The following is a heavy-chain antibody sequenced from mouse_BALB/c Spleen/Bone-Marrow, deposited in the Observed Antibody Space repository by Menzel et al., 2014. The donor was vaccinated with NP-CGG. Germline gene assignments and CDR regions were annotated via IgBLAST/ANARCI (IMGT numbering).Heavy chain of an antibody. D-gene: IGHD1-1*02. CDR1: GFTFSSFG. CDR2: ISSGSSTF. V-gene: IGHV5-17*02. Sequence: EVKLMESGGGLVQPGGSRKLSCAASGFTFSSFGMHWVRQAPEKGLEWVAYISSGSSTFYYADNEKGRFTVSRDYPKHTLFLQMAGLWSDNTAMYYCAREGGGYAGFDYWGQGTTLTVSS. J-gene: IGHJ2*01. CDR3: AREGGGYAGFDY.